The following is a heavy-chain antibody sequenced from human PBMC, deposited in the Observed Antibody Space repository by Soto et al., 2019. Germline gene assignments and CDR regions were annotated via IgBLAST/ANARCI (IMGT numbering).Heavy chain of an antibody. J-gene: IGHJ4*02. CDR3: AHRAGFQCHCNGGYFDF. Sequence: QITLKESGPPRVKPTQTLTLTCTLTCLPLSPNGVGLGWTRQPPGKALERLAIIYWDDDKRYRPSLKSKLTNTKDHSKDQVVLTMTHMDAVDTATNYCAHRAGFQCHCNGGYFDFGGQGALVTVAS. V-gene: IGHV2-5*02. CDR2: IYWDDDK. D-gene: IGHD3-10*01. CDR1: CLPLSPNGVG.